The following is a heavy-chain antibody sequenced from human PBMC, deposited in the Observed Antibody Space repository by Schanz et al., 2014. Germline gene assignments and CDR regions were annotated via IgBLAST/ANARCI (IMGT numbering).Heavy chain of an antibody. CDR2: IHTGSGNT. CDR3: ASGEARVTSSGVVIVPMNV. Sequence: QVQLVQSGAEVKKPGASVKVSCQASGYTFAGHAVHWVRQAPGQGPEWVGWIHTGSGNTKYSQKFEGRVTITRDTSASIVYMELSRLRSEDTAVFFCASGEARVTSSGVVIVPMNVWGRGTTXIVSS. CDR1: GYTFAGHA. J-gene: IGHJ6*03. V-gene: IGHV1-3*04. D-gene: IGHD3-3*01.